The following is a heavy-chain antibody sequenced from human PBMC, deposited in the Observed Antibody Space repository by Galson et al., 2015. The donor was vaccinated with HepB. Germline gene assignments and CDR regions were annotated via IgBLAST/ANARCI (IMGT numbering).Heavy chain of an antibody. Sequence: SVKVSCKASGYTFTSYYMHWVRQAPGQGLEWMGIINPSGGSTSYAQKFQGRVTMTRDTSTSTVYMELSSLRSEDTAVYYCARVVGVYSGSYPLAYWGQGTLVTVSS. V-gene: IGHV1-46*03. CDR1: GYTFTSYY. D-gene: IGHD1-26*01. CDR2: INPSGGST. CDR3: ARVVGVYSGSYPLAY. J-gene: IGHJ4*02.